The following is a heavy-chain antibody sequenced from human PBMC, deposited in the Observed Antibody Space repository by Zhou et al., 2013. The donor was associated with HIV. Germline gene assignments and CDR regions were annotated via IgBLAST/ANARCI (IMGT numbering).Heavy chain of an antibody. CDR2: INPFGGST. D-gene: IGHD2-2*01. V-gene: IGHV1-46*01. J-gene: IGHJ6*03. CDR1: GYTFTSYY. CDR3: ARNPYCSSTSCYYYYYYYMDV. Sequence: QVQLVQSGAEVQKPGASVKVSCKASGYTFTSYYLHWVRQAPGQGLEWMGIINPFGGSTSYAQKFQGRVTMTRDTSTSTVYMELSSLRFEDTAVYYCARNPYCSSTSCYYYYYYYMDVWAKGPRSPSP.